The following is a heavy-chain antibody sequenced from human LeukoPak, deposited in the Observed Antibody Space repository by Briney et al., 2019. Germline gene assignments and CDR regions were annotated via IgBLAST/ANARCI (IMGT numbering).Heavy chain of an antibody. CDR3: AELGITMIGGV. D-gene: IGHD3-10*02. CDR1: GYTFTSYY. V-gene: IGHV1-2*02. CDR2: INPNSGGT. J-gene: IGHJ6*04. Sequence: GASVKVSCKASGYTFTSYYMHWVRQAPGQGLEWMGWINPNSGGTNYAQKFQGRVTMTRDTSTSTAYMELNSLRAEDTAVYYCAELGITMIGGVWGKGTTVTISS.